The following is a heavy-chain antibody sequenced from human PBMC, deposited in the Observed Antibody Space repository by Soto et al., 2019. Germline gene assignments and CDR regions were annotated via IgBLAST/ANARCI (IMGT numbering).Heavy chain of an antibody. CDR2: ISGSGGST. CDR3: AKAGYCSGGSCSLYYYYGMDV. J-gene: IGHJ6*02. D-gene: IGHD2-15*01. Sequence: GGSLRLSCAASGFTFSSYAMSWVRQAPGKGLGWVSAISGSGGSTYYADSVEGRFTISRDNSKNTLYLQMNSLRAEDTAVYYCAKAGYCSGGSCSLYYYYGMDVWGQGTTVTVSS. V-gene: IGHV3-23*01. CDR1: GFTFSSYA.